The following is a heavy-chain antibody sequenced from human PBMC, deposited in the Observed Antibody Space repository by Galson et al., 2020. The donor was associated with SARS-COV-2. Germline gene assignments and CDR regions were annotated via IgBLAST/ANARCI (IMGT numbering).Heavy chain of an antibody. CDR1: GGSISSYY. CDR3: ARALYCSSTSCSENYYYMDV. V-gene: IGHV4-59*01. J-gene: IGHJ6*03. D-gene: IGHD2-2*01. Sequence: SEILSLTCTVSGGSISSYYWSWMRQPPGKGLEWIGYIYYSGSTNYNPSLKSRVTISVDTSKNQFSLKLSSVTAADTAVYYCARALYCSSTSCSENYYYMDVWGKGTTVTVSS. CDR2: IYYSGST.